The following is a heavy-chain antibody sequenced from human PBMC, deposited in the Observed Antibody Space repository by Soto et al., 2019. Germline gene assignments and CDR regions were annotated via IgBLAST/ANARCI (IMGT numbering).Heavy chain of an antibody. Sequence: QVQLVESGGGVVQPGRSLRLSCEASGLTFSRSGMHWVRQAPGKWLEWVAVISYDGGQKYYADSMKGRFTISRDNSKNTLYLQMNSLRGEDTDVYYCAKQGGPWLAGEHWGQGYMVTVSS. J-gene: IGHJ4*02. CDR2: ISYDGGQK. CDR1: GLTFSRSG. D-gene: IGHD6-19*01. CDR3: AKQGGPWLAGEH. V-gene: IGHV3-30*18.